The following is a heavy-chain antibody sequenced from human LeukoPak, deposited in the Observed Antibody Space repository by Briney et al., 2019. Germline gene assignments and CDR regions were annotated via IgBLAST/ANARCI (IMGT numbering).Heavy chain of an antibody. Sequence: SETLSLTCTVSGGSISSYYWSWIRQPPGKGLEWIGYIYYSGSTNYNPSLKSRVTISVDTSKDQFSLKLSSVTAADTAVYYCARGVRSYSFDYWGQGTLVTVSS. CDR1: GGSISSYY. J-gene: IGHJ4*02. CDR2: IYYSGST. V-gene: IGHV4-59*01. CDR3: ARGVRSYSFDY. D-gene: IGHD1-26*01.